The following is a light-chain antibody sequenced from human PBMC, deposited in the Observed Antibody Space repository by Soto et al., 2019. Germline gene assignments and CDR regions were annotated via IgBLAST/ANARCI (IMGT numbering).Light chain of an antibody. J-gene: IGKJ4*01. CDR3: QQLNSYPRT. CDR1: QTISTW. V-gene: IGKV1-5*01. CDR2: DAS. Sequence: DIQVTQSPPTLSASVGDRVTITCRASQTISTWMAWYQQKPGKAPKLLVYDASTLQSGVASRFSGSGSGTEFTLIISGLQPDDSATYYCQQLNSYPRTFGGGTKVDIK.